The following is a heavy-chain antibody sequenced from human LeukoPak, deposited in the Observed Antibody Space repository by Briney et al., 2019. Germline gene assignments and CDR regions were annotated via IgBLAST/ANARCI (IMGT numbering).Heavy chain of an antibody. CDR1: GFTFTIYD. Sequence: PGGSLRLSCAASGFTFTIYDVNWVRQAPGKGLEWVSSISSRSTSIYYADSVKGRFTISRDNAKDSLYLQMNSLRAEDTAVYWCARDYIAYDPLDYWGQGTLVTVSS. CDR2: ISSRSTSI. V-gene: IGHV3-21*01. CDR3: ARDYIAYDPLDY. J-gene: IGHJ4*02. D-gene: IGHD3-3*01.